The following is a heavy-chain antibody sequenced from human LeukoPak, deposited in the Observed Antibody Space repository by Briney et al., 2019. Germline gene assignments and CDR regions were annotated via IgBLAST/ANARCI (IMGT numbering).Heavy chain of an antibody. CDR3: AKHSITMIVVVSSAFDY. D-gene: IGHD3-22*01. CDR2: ISGSGGGT. Sequence: GGSLRLSCAASGFAFSSYAMSWVRLAPGKGLEWVSAISGSGGGTYHADSVNGRFTISRDNSKNTLYLQMNSLRAEDTAVYYCAKHSITMIVVVSSAFDYWGQGTLVTVSS. V-gene: IGHV3-23*01. CDR1: GFAFSSYA. J-gene: IGHJ4*02.